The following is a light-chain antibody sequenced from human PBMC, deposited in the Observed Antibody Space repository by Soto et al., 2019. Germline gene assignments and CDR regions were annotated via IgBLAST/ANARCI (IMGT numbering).Light chain of an antibody. Sequence: EIVRTQSPATLSVSPRERAALSCRASQSVSSNLAWYQQKPGQAPRLLIYDASNRATGIPARFSGSGSGTDFTLTISSLEPDDFAVYYCQQLINYAFGGG. V-gene: IGKV3-11*01. CDR2: DAS. CDR3: QQLINYA. CDR1: QSVSSN. J-gene: IGKJ4*01.